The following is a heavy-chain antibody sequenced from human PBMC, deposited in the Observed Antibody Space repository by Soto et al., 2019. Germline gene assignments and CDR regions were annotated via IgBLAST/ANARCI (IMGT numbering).Heavy chain of an antibody. CDR1: GGSISSGY. V-gene: IGHV4-59*01. D-gene: IGHD2-8*01. Sequence: PSETLSLTCSVSGGSISSGYWTWIRHPPGKRLEWIGYIYLGGSINYNPSLKSRVIISVDTAKNQFSLSLSSVTAADTAVYYCTVAYYAIDGYILDPCGQRNSVPVSS. J-gene: IGHJ5*02. CDR3: TVAYYAIDGYILDP. CDR2: IYLGGSI.